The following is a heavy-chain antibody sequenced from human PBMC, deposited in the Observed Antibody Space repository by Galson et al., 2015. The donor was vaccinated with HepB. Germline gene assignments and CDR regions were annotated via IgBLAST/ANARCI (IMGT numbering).Heavy chain of an antibody. D-gene: IGHD5-18*01. CDR2: ISYDGTNK. CDR1: GFTFSSYA. Sequence: SLRLSCAASGFTFSSYAMHWVRLAPGKGLEWVAVISYDGTNKIYADSVKGRFTMSKDNSKNTLYVQMSSLRADDTAVYYCARDSGGYSYGSYYFDYWGQGTLATVSS. J-gene: IGHJ4*02. V-gene: IGHV3-30-3*01. CDR3: ARDSGGYSYGSYYFDY.